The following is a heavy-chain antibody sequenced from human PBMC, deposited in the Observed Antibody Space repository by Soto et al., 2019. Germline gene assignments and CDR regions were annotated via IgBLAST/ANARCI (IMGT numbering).Heavy chain of an antibody. Sequence: QLQLQESGPGLVKPSETLSLTCTVSGGSISSSSYYWGWIRQPPGKGLEWIGSIYYSGSTYYNPSLKSRVTISVDTSKNQFSLKLSSVTAADTAVYYCARHERGATLYYYGMDVWGQGTTVTVSS. CDR1: GGSISSSSYY. J-gene: IGHJ6*02. CDR3: ARHERGATLYYYGMDV. D-gene: IGHD1-26*01. V-gene: IGHV4-39*01. CDR2: IYYSGST.